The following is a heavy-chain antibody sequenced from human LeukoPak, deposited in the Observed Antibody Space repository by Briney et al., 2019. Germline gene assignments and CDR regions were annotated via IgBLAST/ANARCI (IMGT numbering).Heavy chain of an antibody. CDR3: TTDGVGVEGATYDN. CDR1: GFTFINAW. D-gene: IGHD1-26*01. J-gene: IGHJ4*02. Sequence: GGSLRLSCAASGFTFINAWMAWVREAPGKGLEWVGRIKAKAHGGTIEYAAPVKGRFTISRDDSKNTLYLQMNSLKTEDTAVYYCTTDGVGVEGATYDNWGQGTLVSVSS. CDR2: IKAKAHGGTI. V-gene: IGHV3-15*01.